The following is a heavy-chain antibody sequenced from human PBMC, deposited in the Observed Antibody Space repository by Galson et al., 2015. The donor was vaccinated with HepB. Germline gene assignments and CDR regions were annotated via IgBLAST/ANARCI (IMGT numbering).Heavy chain of an antibody. CDR3: ARDPVVAAAGRTYYYGMDV. Sequence: SVKVSCKASGYTFTSYGISWVRQAPGQGLEWMGWISAYDGNTNYAQKLQGRVTMTTDTSTSTAYMELSSLRSEDTAVYYCARDPVVAAAGRTYYYGMDVWGQGTTVTVSS. CDR2: ISAYDGNT. D-gene: IGHD6-13*01. V-gene: IGHV1-18*04. J-gene: IGHJ6*02. CDR1: GYTFTSYG.